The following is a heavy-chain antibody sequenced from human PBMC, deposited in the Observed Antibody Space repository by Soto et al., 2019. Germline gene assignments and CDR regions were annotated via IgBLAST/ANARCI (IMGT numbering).Heavy chain of an antibody. CDR3: AKDMDGSGWPEKLAFDY. D-gene: IGHD6-19*01. J-gene: IGHJ4*02. CDR1: GFTFSSYA. Sequence: GGSLRLSCAASGFTFSSYAMSWVRQAPGKGLEWVSAISGSGGSTYYADSVKGRFTISRDNSKNTLYLQMNSLRAEDTAVYYCAKDMDGSGWPEKLAFDYWGQGTLVTVSS. CDR2: ISGSGGST. V-gene: IGHV3-23*01.